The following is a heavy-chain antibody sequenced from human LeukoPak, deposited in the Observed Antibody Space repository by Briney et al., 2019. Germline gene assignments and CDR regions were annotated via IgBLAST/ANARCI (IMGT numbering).Heavy chain of an antibody. CDR1: GFTFSSYE. Sequence: PGGSLRLSXAASGFTFSSYEMNWVRQAPGKGLEWVSYISSSGSTIYYADSVKGRFTISRDNAKNSLYLQMNSLRAEDTAVYYCARDSPYYYDSSGYTDYWGQGTLVTVSS. D-gene: IGHD3-22*01. J-gene: IGHJ4*02. CDR3: ARDSPYYYDSSGYTDY. V-gene: IGHV3-48*03. CDR2: ISSSGSTI.